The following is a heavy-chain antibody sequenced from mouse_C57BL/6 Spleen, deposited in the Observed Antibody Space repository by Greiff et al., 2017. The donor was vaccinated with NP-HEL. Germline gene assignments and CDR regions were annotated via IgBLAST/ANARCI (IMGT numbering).Heavy chain of an antibody. CDR3: AREGTYYSNPSFAY. V-gene: IGHV3-6*01. J-gene: IGHJ3*01. Sequence: EVKLVESGPGLVKPSQSLSLTCSVTGYSITSGYYWNWIRQFPGNKLEWMGYISYDGSNNYNPSLKNRISITRDTSKNQFFLKLNSVTTEDTATYYCAREGTYYSNPSFAYWGQGTLVTVSA. D-gene: IGHD2-5*01. CDR2: ISYDGSN. CDR1: GYSITSGYY.